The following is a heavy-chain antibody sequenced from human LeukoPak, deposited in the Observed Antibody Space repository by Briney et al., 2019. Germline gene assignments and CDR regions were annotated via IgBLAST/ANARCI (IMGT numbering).Heavy chain of an antibody. D-gene: IGHD5-18*01. CDR1: GGSVSSGSDY. V-gene: IGHV4-61*01. J-gene: IGHJ4*02. Sequence: SETLSLTCTVSGGSVSSGSDYWSWIRQPPGKGLEWIGYIYHSGSTNYNPSLKSRVTISVDTSKNQFSLKLSSVTAADTAVYYCARGGPYKVETAVVFDYWGQGTLVTVSS. CDR3: ARGGPYKVETAVVFDY. CDR2: IYHSGST.